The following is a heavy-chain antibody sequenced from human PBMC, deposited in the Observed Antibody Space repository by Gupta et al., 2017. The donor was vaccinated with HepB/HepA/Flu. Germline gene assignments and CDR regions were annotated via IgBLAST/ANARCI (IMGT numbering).Heavy chain of an antibody. CDR3: ASGGPRFVLMVYESGAFDI. D-gene: IGHD2-8*01. Sequence: EVQLVESGGGLVQPGGSLSLSCAASGFTFSSYWMSWVRQALGKGLGGVANIKQDGSEKYYVDSVKGRFTISRDNAKNSLYLQMNSLRAEDTAVYYCASGGPRFVLMVYESGAFDIWGQGTMVTVSS. CDR2: IKQDGSEK. V-gene: IGHV3-7*01. CDR1: GFTFSSYW. J-gene: IGHJ3*02.